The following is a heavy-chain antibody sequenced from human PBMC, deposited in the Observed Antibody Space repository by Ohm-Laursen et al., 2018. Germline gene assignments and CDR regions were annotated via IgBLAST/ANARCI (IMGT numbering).Heavy chain of an antibody. CDR3: ARGLVVNSGYDWGWDY. J-gene: IGHJ4*02. CDR1: GGSITGHY. D-gene: IGHD5-12*01. Sequence: TLSLTCAVSGGSITGHYWTWIRQPAGKGLDWIGRIYSRGNTDYNPSLKSRVPISLDTSKNQFSLKRNSVTAADTAVYYCARGLVVNSGYDWGWDYWGQGALVTVSS. CDR2: IYSRGNT. V-gene: IGHV4-4*07.